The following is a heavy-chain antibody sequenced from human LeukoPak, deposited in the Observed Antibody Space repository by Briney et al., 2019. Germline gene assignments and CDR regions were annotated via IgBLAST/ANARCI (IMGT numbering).Heavy chain of an antibody. CDR3: ARDCSSSTCYFDH. CDR2: IYYSENT. J-gene: IGHJ4*02. D-gene: IGHD2-2*01. CDR1: GGSISSSSDY. V-gene: IGHV4-39*02. Sequence: PSETLSLTCTVSGGSISSSSDYWGWIRQAPGKGLEWIGSIYYSENTYYNSSLKSRVTISVDTSKKQFSLKLTSVTAADTAVYYCARDCSSSTCYFDHWGQGTLVTVSS.